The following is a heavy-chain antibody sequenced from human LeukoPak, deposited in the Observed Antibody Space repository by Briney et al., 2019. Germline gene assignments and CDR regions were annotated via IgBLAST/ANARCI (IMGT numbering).Heavy chain of an antibody. Sequence: ASVKVSFKASGYTFTVYYMHWVRQAPGQGLEWMGWINPNSGGTNYAQKFQGRVTMTRDTSISTAYMELSRLRSDDTAVYYCARDRGTTVTTYWFDPWGQGTLVTVSS. CDR2: INPNSGGT. CDR3: ARDRGTTVTTYWFDP. V-gene: IGHV1-2*02. CDR1: GYTFTVYY. D-gene: IGHD4-17*01. J-gene: IGHJ5*02.